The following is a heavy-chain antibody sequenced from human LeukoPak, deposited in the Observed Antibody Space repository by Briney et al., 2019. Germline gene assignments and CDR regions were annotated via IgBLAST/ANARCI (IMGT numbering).Heavy chain of an antibody. CDR1: GFTFSSYG. J-gene: IGHJ4*02. D-gene: IGHD3-22*01. CDR3: ARDLRGGGYYDSSGYSGYFDY. V-gene: IGHV3-30*02. Sequence: PGGSLRLSCAASGFTFSSYGMHWVRQAPGKGLEWVAFIRYDGSNKYYADSVKGRFTISRDNAKNSLYLQMNSLRAEDTAVYYCARDLRGGGYYDSSGYSGYFDYWGQGTLVTVSS. CDR2: IRYDGSNK.